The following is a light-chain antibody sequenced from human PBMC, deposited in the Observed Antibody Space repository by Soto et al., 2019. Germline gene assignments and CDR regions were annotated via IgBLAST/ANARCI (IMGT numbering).Light chain of an antibody. Sequence: QSALTQPASVSGSPGQSITISCTGTSSDVGAYDYVSWYQQHPGEVPQLMIFDVSDRPSGVSNRFSGSKSGNTAYLTISGLQAEDEADYDFSAFTTSTSYVFGTGTKVTVL. J-gene: IGLJ1*01. CDR1: SSDVGAYDY. V-gene: IGLV2-14*03. CDR2: DVS. CDR3: SAFTTSTSYV.